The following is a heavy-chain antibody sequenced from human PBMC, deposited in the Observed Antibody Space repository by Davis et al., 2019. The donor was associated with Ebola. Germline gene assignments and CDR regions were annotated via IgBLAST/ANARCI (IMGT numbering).Heavy chain of an antibody. CDR1: GGSISSSSYY. Sequence: PSETLSLTCTVSGGSISSSSYYWGWIRQPPGKGLEWIGSIYYSGSTYYNPSLKSRVTISVDTSKNQFSLKLSSVTAADTAVYYCARGHGMARSPSYFALWGRGTLVTVSS. D-gene: IGHD5-24*01. V-gene: IGHV4-39*07. CDR2: IYYSGST. J-gene: IGHJ2*01. CDR3: ARGHGMARSPSYFAL.